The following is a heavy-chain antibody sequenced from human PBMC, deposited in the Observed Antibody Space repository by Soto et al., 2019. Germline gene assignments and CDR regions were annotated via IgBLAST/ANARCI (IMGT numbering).Heavy chain of an antibody. D-gene: IGHD3-22*01. CDR2: INPGGGYT. CDR3: GREYFDSRGTPPGD. V-gene: IGHV1-46*01. J-gene: IGHJ4*02. CDR1: GYTFTHYY. Sequence: ASVKVPCKTSGYTFTHYYMHWVRLAPGQGLEWMGVINPGGGYTTYAQKFQGRVTMTRDTSTSTVYMELSSLKSEDTAVYYCGREYFDSRGTPPGDWGQGTLVTVSS.